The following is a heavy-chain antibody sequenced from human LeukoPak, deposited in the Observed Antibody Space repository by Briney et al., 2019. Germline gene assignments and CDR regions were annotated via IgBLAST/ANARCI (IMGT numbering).Heavy chain of an antibody. J-gene: IGHJ4*02. Sequence: GGSLRLSCAASGFTFSSYSMNWVRQAPGKGLEWVSSISSSSSYIYYADSVKGRFTISRDNAKNTLYLQMNSLRAEDTAVYYCAREGAGSGWSGYYDYWGQGTLVTVSS. CDR1: GFTFSSYS. V-gene: IGHV3-21*01. CDR2: ISSSSSYI. D-gene: IGHD6-19*01. CDR3: AREGAGSGWSGYYDY.